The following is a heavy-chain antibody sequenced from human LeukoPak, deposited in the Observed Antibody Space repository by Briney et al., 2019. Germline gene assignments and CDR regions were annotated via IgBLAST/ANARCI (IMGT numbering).Heavy chain of an antibody. CDR2: INHSGST. Sequence: SETLSLTCAVYGGSFSGYYWSWIRQPPGKGLEWIGEINHSGSTNYNPSLKSRVTISVDTSKNQFSLKLSSVTAADTAVYYCASYLYSSGWYGWFDPWGQGTLVTVSS. J-gene: IGHJ5*02. CDR1: GGSFSGYY. D-gene: IGHD6-19*01. V-gene: IGHV4-34*01. CDR3: ASYLYSSGWYGWFDP.